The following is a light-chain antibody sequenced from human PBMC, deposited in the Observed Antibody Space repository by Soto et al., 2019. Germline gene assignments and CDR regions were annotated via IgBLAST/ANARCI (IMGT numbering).Light chain of an antibody. V-gene: IGKV3-11*01. CDR3: QQRSNWPRT. CDR2: DAS. CDR1: QSVSSY. Sequence: IVLTQSPATLSLSPGEGATLSCRASQSVSSYLAWYQQKPGQAPRLLIYDASNRATGIPARFSGSGSGTDFTLTISILEPEDFAVYYCQQRSNWPRTFGQGTKVEIK. J-gene: IGKJ1*01.